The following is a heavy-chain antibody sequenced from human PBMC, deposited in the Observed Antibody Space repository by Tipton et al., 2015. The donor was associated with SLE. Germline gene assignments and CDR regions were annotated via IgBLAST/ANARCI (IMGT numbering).Heavy chain of an antibody. CDR2: ISGGGGST. J-gene: IGHJ4*02. CDR3: AKDRYCGGGTCFASYFDL. CDR1: GFTFRTYA. D-gene: IGHD2-21*01. V-gene: IGHV3-23*01. Sequence: SLRLSCAASGFTFRTYAMAWVRQSPGKGLEWVSLISGGGGSTHYADSVWGRFTSSRDNSKNTLSLQLNTLRADDTAIYYCAKDRYCGGGTCFASYFDLWGQGTPVTVSS.